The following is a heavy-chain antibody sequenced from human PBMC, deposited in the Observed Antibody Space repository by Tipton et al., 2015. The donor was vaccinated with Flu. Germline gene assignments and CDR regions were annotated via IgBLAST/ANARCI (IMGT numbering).Heavy chain of an antibody. Sequence: SLRLSCEASGFTFSGYWMSWVRQAPGKGLEWVANINQDASEIDYLDSVKGRFTVSRDNAKNSLYLQMNSLRDEDTAVYCCAREGSARGLDFWGQGTLVTVSS. V-gene: IGHV3-7*01. J-gene: IGHJ4*02. CDR1: GFTFSGYW. CDR3: AREGSARGLDF. CDR2: INQDASEI. D-gene: IGHD3-10*01.